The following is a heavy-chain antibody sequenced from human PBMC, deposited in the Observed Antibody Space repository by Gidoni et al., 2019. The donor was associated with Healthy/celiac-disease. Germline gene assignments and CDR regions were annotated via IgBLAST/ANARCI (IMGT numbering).Heavy chain of an antibody. CDR1: GFTFSSYS. CDR2: ISSSSSYI. J-gene: IGHJ4*02. D-gene: IGHD3-22*01. CDR3: ALLPITMIVGDFDY. V-gene: IGHV3-21*01. Sequence: EVQLVESGGGLVKPGGSLRLSCAASGFTFSSYSMNWVRQAPGKGLEWVSSISSSSSYIYYADSVKGRFTISRDNAKNSLYLQMNSLRAEDTAVYYCALLPITMIVGDFDYWGQGTLVTVSS.